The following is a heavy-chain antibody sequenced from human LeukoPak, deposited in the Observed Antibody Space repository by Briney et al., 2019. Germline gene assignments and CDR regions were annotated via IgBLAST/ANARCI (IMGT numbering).Heavy chain of an antibody. CDR2: ISSSSSNT. V-gene: IGHV3-21*01. CDR3: ARVVDYGHYFDY. J-gene: IGHJ4*02. CDR1: GFTFSSYS. D-gene: IGHD4/OR15-4a*01. Sequence: GGSLRLSCVDSGFTFSSYSMVWVRQAPGKGLEWVSSISSSSSNTHYADSVKGRFTISRDNAKNSLYLQMNSLRAEDTAVYYCARVVDYGHYFDYWGQGTLVTVSS.